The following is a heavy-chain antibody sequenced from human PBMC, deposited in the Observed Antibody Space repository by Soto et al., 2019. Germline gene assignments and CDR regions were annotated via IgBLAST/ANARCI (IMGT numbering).Heavy chain of an antibody. J-gene: IGHJ4*02. V-gene: IGHV1-24*01. CDR2: FDPEDGET. D-gene: IGHD3-10*01. CDR3: ATRRDYGLSLGFHY. CDR1: GYTLTELS. Sequence: ASVKVSGKVSGYTLTELSMHWVRQAPGKGLEWMGGFDPEDGETIYAQKFQGRVTMTEDTSTDTAYMELSSLRSEDTAVYYCATRRDYGLSLGFHYWGKGTLVTVSS.